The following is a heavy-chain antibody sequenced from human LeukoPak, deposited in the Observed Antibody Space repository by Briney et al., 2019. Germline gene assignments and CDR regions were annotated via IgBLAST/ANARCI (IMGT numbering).Heavy chain of an antibody. CDR3: ARGRGIDDIVGPHRIYYGMDV. D-gene: IGHD1-26*01. CDR1: GGAISSTDY. CDR2: IYYGGST. Sequence: SETLSLTCSVSGGAISSTDYWAWIRQPPGKGLVWMGTIYYGGSTYYNPSLKGRVTISVDTSKKQFSLQMTSVTAADTAVYYCARGRGIDDIVGPHRIYYGMDVWGQGTTVTVSS. J-gene: IGHJ6*02. V-gene: IGHV4-39*07.